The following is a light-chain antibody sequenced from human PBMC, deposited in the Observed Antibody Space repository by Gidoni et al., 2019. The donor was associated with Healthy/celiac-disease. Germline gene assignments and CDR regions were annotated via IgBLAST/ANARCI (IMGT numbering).Light chain of an antibody. V-gene: IGLV3-21*02. CDR1: NIGSKS. CDR3: QVWDSSSDHPRWV. CDR2: EDS. Sequence: SYLLTQPPSVSLAPGPTARITRGGNNIGSKSVHWYQQKPGQAPVLVVYEDSDRPSGIPERFSGSNSGNTATLTISRVEAGDEADYYCQVWDSSSDHPRWVFGGGTKLTVL. J-gene: IGLJ3*02.